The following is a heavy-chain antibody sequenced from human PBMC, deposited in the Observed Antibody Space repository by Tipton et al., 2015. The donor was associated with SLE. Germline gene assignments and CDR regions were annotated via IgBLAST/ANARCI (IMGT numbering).Heavy chain of an antibody. D-gene: IGHD3-16*02. J-gene: IGHJ3*02. CDR2: IYYSGNT. CDR1: GGSISSYY. Sequence: LRLSCTVSGGSISSYYWSWIRQPPGKGLEWIGYIYYSGNTNYNPSLKSRVTISVDTSKNQFSLKLSSVTAADTAVYYCARGGFNDYIWGSYRYHGFDIWGQGTMVTVSS. CDR3: ARGGFNDYIWGSYRYHGFDI. V-gene: IGHV4-59*01.